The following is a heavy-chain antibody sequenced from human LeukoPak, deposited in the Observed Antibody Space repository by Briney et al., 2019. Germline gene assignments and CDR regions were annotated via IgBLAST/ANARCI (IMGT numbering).Heavy chain of an antibody. Sequence: PSETLSLTCAVYGGAFSGYYWSWIRQPPGKGLEWIGEINHSGSTNYNPSLKSRVTISVDTSKNQFSLKLSSVTAADTAVYYCARVEGFWSGYYIYPTFDYWGQGTLVTVSS. CDR2: INHSGST. V-gene: IGHV4-34*01. CDR1: GGAFSGYY. D-gene: IGHD3-3*01. CDR3: ARVEGFWSGYYIYPTFDY. J-gene: IGHJ4*02.